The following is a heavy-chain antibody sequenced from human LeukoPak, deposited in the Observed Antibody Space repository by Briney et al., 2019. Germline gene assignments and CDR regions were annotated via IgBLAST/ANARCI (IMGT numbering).Heavy chain of an antibody. CDR2: IKEDESEK. V-gene: IGHV3-7*01. J-gene: IGHJ4*02. CDR1: GFTFSDYW. Sequence: GGSLRLSCGGSGFTFSDYWMTWVRQAPGKGLEWVANIKEDESEKNYADSVKGRFTISRDNAKNSLYLQMNSLRPEDTAVYYCAGDTSSSPMGFDYWGQGTLVTVSS. D-gene: IGHD6-6*01. CDR3: AGDTSSSPMGFDY.